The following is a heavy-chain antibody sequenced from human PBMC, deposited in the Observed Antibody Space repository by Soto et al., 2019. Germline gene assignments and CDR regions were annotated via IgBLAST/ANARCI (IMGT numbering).Heavy chain of an antibody. CDR2: IYYSGST. CDR1: GGSISSGGYY. V-gene: IGHV4-31*03. J-gene: IGHJ5*02. D-gene: IGHD2-2*02. CDR3: ARGIVVVPAAISHNWFDP. Sequence: QVQLQESGPGLVKPSQTLSLTCTVSGGSISSGGYYWSWIRQHPGKGLEWIGYIYYSGSTYYNPSLKSRVTISVDPSKNQFSLKLSSVTAADTSVYYCARGIVVVPAAISHNWFDPWGQGTLVTVSS.